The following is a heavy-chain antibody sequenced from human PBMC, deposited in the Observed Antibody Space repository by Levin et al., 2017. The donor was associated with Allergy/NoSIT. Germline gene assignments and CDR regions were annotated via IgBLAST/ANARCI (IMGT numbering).Heavy chain of an antibody. CDR2: IYYSGNT. CDR1: GGSISPYY. D-gene: IGHD6-13*01. Sequence: SETLSLTCTVSGGSISPYYWSWIRQSPGKGLEWIGYIYYSGNTNYNPSLKSRLTISVDRSKNQFSLKMTSVTPADTAVYYCVREGRMAAGDNWFDPWGQGTLVTVS. J-gene: IGHJ5*02. CDR3: VREGRMAAGDNWFDP. V-gene: IGHV4-59*01.